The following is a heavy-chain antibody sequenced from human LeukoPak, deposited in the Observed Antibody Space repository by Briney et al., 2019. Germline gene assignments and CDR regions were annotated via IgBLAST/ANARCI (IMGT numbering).Heavy chain of an antibody. Sequence: SEILSLTCTVSGGSISTYYWNWIRQPPGKGLEWIGYIYYSGSTNYNPSLKSRVTISVDTSKNQFSLNLTSVTAADTAVYYCARGGIRQTFDNWGQGTLVTVSS. CDR3: ARGGIRQTFDN. J-gene: IGHJ4*02. CDR1: GGSISTYY. D-gene: IGHD3-3*02. CDR2: IYYSGST. V-gene: IGHV4-59*01.